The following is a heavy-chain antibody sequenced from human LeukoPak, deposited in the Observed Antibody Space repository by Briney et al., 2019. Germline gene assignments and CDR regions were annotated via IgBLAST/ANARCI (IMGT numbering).Heavy chain of an antibody. D-gene: IGHD6-19*01. CDR2: IRYDGSNK. Sequence: PGGSLRLSCAASGFTFSSYGMHWVRQAPGKGLEWVAFIRYDGSNKYYADSVKGRFTISRDNSKNTLYLQMNSLRAEDTAVYYCAKDGQWLVHPYYYYYYMGVWGKGTTVTISS. J-gene: IGHJ6*03. CDR1: GFTFSSYG. V-gene: IGHV3-30*02. CDR3: AKDGQWLVHPYYYYYYMGV.